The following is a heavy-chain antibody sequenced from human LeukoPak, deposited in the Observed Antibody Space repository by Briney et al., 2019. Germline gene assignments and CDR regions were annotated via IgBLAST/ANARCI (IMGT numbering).Heavy chain of an antibody. J-gene: IGHJ4*02. D-gene: IGHD2-21*02. CDR1: GDSVSSNNAA. V-gene: IGHV6-1*01. CDR3: AREVTDSFDY. CDR2: TYYRSKWST. Sequence: HSQTLSLTCAISGDSVSSNNAAWNWIRQSPSRGLEWLGRTYYRSKWSTDYALSVKSRITINPDTSKNQFSLQLNSVTPEDTAVYYCAREVTDSFDYWGQGTLVTVSS.